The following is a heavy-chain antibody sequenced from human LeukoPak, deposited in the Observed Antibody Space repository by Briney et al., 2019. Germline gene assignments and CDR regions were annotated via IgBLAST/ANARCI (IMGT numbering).Heavy chain of an antibody. V-gene: IGHV3-20*04. D-gene: IGHD3-16*02. Sequence: RSGGSLRLSCAASGFTFSDYYMSWIRQAPGKGLEWVSGINWNGGSTGYADSVKGRFTISRDNAKNSLYLQMNSLRAEDTALYYCARGMGITFGGVIAYYWGQGTLVTVSS. J-gene: IGHJ4*02. CDR1: GFTFSDYY. CDR2: INWNGGST. CDR3: ARGMGITFGGVIAYY.